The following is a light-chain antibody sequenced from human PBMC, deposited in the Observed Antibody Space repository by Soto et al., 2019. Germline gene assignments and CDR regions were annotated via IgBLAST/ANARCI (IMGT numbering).Light chain of an antibody. CDR2: YTS. J-gene: IGKJ1*01. CDR1: QYVGTR. V-gene: IGKV3-11*01. Sequence: EIVLTQSPATLSSSPGETATLSCRASQYVGTRLAWYQHKPGQAPRLLIYYTSNRATGIPARFSGSGSGTDFTFTISSLEPEDFAVYYCQQRTNWPWTFGQGTKVDI. CDR3: QQRTNWPWT.